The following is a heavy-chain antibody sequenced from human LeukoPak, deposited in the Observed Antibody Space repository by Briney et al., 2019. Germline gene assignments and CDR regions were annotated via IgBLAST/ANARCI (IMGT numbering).Heavy chain of an antibody. V-gene: IGHV3-7*01. J-gene: IGHJ4*02. D-gene: IGHD3-10*01. Sequence: GGSLRLSCAASGFTFGSYWMTWVRQAPGKGVEWVANIKQDGSEKNYVDSVKGRFTISRDNAKNSMYFQMNSLRAEDTAVYYCARDYYGSGSYFDRWGQGTLVTVSS. CDR3: ARDYYGSGSYFDR. CDR1: GFTFGSYW. CDR2: IKQDGSEK.